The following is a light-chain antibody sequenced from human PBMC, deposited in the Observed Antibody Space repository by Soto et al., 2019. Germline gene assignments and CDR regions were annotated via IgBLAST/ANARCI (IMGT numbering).Light chain of an antibody. CDR3: RQFGGSPPVT. V-gene: IGKV3-20*01. J-gene: IGKJ4*01. Sequence: EIVLTQSPGTLSLSPGERATLSCRASQSVNNNYLAWYQQKPGQPPKLLIFGPSSRAPGIPDRFSGSGSGTDFTITITRLEPEDFAVYYCRQFGGSPPVTLGGGTKVEIK. CDR1: QSVNNNY. CDR2: GPS.